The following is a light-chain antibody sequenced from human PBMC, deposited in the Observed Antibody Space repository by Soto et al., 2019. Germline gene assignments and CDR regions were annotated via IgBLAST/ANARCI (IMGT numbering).Light chain of an antibody. J-gene: IGLJ1*01. CDR2: DVS. Sequence: QSALPQPASVSGSPGQSITISCTGTSSDVGGYNAVSWYQQHPGRAPKLMIYDVSNRPSGISNRFSGSKSGSTASLTISGLQAEDDADYYCSSYTRSGVYVFGAGTKVTVL. CDR1: SSDVGGYNA. CDR3: SSYTRSGVYV. V-gene: IGLV2-14*01.